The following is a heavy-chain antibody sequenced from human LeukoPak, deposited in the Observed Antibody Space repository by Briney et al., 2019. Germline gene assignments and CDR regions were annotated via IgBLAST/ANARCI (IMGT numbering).Heavy chain of an antibody. J-gene: IGHJ4*02. CDR3: ARRPTGDPKFDY. V-gene: IGHV4-59*08. CDR1: GGSISNYF. CDR2: IYSSGST. D-gene: IGHD7-27*01. Sequence: PSETLSLTCSVSGGSISNYFWTWIRQPPGKGLEWIGYIYSSGSTYYNPSLKSRVIISVDTSKNRFSLKLSTVTAADTAVYYCARRPTGDPKFDYWGQGTLVTVSS.